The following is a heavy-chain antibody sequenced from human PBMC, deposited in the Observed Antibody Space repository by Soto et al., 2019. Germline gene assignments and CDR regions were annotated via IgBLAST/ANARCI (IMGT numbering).Heavy chain of an antibody. CDR3: ARLEGLATISYYFDF. D-gene: IGHD3-9*01. Sequence: SETLSLTCSVSGDCINSDKYYWGWIRQPPGKGLEWIGSIYFRGNTYYNPSPQTRVTISLDKSKSQFSLKLNSVTAADSAVYFCARLEGLATISYYFDFWGQGALVTVSS. V-gene: IGHV4-39*01. J-gene: IGHJ4*02. CDR1: GDCINSDKYY. CDR2: IYFRGNT.